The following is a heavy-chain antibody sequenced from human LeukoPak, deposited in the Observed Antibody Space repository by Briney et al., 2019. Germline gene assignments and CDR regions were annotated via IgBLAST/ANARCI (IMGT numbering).Heavy chain of an antibody. CDR2: ISSNGGST. CDR3: ARDDRLDY. J-gene: IGHJ4*02. Sequence: GGSLGLSCAASGFTFSSYAMHWVRQAPGKGLEYVSAISSNGGSTYYANSVKGRFTISRDNSKNTLYLQMGSLRAEDMAVYYCARDDRLDYWGQGTLVTVSS. CDR1: GFTFSSYA. V-gene: IGHV3-64*01.